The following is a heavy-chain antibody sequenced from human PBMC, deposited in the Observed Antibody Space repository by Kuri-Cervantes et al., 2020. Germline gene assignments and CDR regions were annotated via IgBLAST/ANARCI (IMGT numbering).Heavy chain of an antibody. D-gene: IGHD6-13*01. CDR1: GFAFSSYV. CDR3: AREGTIAAAPTFDY. CDR2: IGTGGDT. V-gene: IGHV3-47*02. J-gene: IGHJ4*02. Sequence: GESLKISCAASGFAFSSYVLHWVRRAPGKGPEWVSAIGTGGDTYYADSVMGRFTISRDNAKNSLYLQMNSLRAEDTAVYYCAREGTIAAAPTFDYWGQGTLVTVSS.